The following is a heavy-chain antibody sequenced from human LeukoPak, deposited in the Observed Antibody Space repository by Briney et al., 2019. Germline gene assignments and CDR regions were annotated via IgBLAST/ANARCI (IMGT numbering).Heavy chain of an antibody. D-gene: IGHD5-18*01. CDR2: IYTSGST. Sequence: PSETLSLTCTVSGGSISGSYWSWIRQPPGKGLEWIGRIYTSGSTNYNPSLKSRVTISVDTSKNQFSLKLSSVTAADTAVYYCARDALQGYSYGYFDYWGQGTLVTVSS. CDR3: ARDALQGYSYGYFDY. J-gene: IGHJ4*02. V-gene: IGHV4-4*08. CDR1: GGSISGSY.